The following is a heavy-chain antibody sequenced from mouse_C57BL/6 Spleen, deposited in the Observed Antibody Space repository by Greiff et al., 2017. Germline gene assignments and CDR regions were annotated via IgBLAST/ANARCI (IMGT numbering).Heavy chain of an antibody. CDR3: ARSGDGADV. Sequence: VQLQQSGPELVKPGASVKISCKASGYSFTGYYMNWVKQSPEKSLEWIGEINPSTGGTTYNQKFKAKATLTVDKSSSTAYMQLKSLTSEDSAVYYCARSGDGADVWGTGTTVTAST. V-gene: IGHV1-42*01. J-gene: IGHJ1*03. CDR2: INPSTGGT. CDR1: GYSFTGYY. D-gene: IGHD1-1*02.